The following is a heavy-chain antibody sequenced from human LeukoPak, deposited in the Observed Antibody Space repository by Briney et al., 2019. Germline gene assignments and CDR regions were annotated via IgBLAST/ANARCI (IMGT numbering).Heavy chain of an antibody. Sequence: GGSLRLSCAASGFTFSSYSMNWDRQAPGKGLEWLSYITSSSGAIYYADSVKGRFTVSRDNAKNSLYLQMNSLRAEDTAIYYCARDGYCSGDKCYNWFGPWGQGTLVTVSS. CDR3: ARDGYCSGDKCYNWFGP. CDR2: ITSSSGAI. J-gene: IGHJ5*02. D-gene: IGHD2-15*01. V-gene: IGHV3-48*04. CDR1: GFTFSSYS.